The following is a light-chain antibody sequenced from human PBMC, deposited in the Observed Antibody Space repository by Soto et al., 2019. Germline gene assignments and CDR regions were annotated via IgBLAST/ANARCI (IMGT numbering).Light chain of an antibody. CDR3: HQYGSSTLT. CDR2: HTS. J-gene: IGKJ1*01. V-gene: IGKV3-11*01. CDR1: QTVNSR. Sequence: EIVLTQSPATLSSSPGERATLSYRASQTVNSRLAWYQHKPGQAPRLLIYHTSNRATGIPARFSGSGSGTDVTLNISSLEPEDFAVYDCHQYGSSTLTYGQGTKVDIK.